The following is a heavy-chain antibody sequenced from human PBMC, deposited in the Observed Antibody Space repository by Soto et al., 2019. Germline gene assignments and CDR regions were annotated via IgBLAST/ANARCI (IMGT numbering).Heavy chain of an antibody. CDR1: GFTVSSNY. CDR3: ARDSVAGGYYYYYGLDV. CDR2: IYSGGST. D-gene: IGHD2-15*01. Sequence: GESLRLSCAASGFTVSSNYMSWVRQAPGKGLEWVSIIYSGGSTYYADFVKGRFTISRDNSKNTLYLEMNSLRAEDTAVYYCARDSVAGGYYYYYGLDVWGQGTTVTVSS. J-gene: IGHJ6*02. V-gene: IGHV3-53*01.